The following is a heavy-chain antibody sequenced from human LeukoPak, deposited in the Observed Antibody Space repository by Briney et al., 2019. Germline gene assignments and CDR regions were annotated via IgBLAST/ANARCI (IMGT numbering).Heavy chain of an antibody. J-gene: IGHJ4*02. CDR2: INWNGGTT. Sequence: GGSLRFSCAASGFTFNDYGMSWVRQGPGKGLEWVSGINWNGGTTGYADSVRGRFTISRDNAKNSLYLQMNSLRDEDTALYYCARDKHYYDSSNYVWRQGTLVTVSS. D-gene: IGHD3-22*01. V-gene: IGHV3-20*04. CDR3: ARDKHYYDSSNYV. CDR1: GFTFNDYG.